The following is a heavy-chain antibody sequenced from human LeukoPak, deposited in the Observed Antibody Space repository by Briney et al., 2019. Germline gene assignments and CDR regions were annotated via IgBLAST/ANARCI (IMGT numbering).Heavy chain of an antibody. CDR1: GGSISSSRYY. CDR3: ARSPCTSCYSDY. CDR2: IYYSGST. J-gene: IGHJ4*02. D-gene: IGHD2-2*01. Sequence: SETLSLTCTVSGGSISSSRYYWGWIRQPPGKGLEWIGSIYYSGSTYYNPSLKSRVTISVDTSKNQFSLKLSSVTAADTAVYYCARSPCTSCYSDYWGQGTLVTVSS. V-gene: IGHV4-39*01.